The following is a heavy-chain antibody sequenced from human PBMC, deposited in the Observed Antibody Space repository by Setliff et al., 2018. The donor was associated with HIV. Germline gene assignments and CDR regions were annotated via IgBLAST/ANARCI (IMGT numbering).Heavy chain of an antibody. CDR1: GYTFTNYF. J-gene: IGHJ4*02. CDR3: ITPLDSSGYFGSDYFDY. Sequence: ASVKVSCKASGYTFTNYFMHWVRQAPGKGLEWMGRVDPEDGETIYAEKFQGRVTMTADTSTNTAYMELNSLRSEDTAVYYCITPLDSSGYFGSDYFDYWGQGALVTVSS. D-gene: IGHD3-22*01. CDR2: VDPEDGET. V-gene: IGHV1-69-2*01.